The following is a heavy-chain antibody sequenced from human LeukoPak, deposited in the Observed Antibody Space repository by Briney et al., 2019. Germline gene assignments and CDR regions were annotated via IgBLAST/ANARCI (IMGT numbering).Heavy chain of an antibody. J-gene: IGHJ6*03. CDR1: GGSISIYY. CDR3: ARTLSQYSSSWYQGDYYYYYYMDV. Sequence: SETLSLTCTVSGGSISIYYWSWIRQPPGKGLEWIGYIYYSGSTNYNPSLKSRVTISVDTSKNQFSLKLSSVTAADTAVYYCARTLSQYSSSWYQGDYYYYYYMDVWGKGTTVTISS. CDR2: IYYSGST. D-gene: IGHD6-13*01. V-gene: IGHV4-59*01.